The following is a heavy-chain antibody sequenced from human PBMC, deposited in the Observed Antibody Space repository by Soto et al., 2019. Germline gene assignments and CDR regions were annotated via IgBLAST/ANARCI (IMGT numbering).Heavy chain of an antibody. Sequence: SETLSLTCTVSGGSMSSHYWTWLRQPPGKGLEWIGYISYSGSSYYNPSLKSRVTISADTSRNQSSLRLTSVIAADTAVYFCARADPDASVGFWGQGTPVTVSS. CDR1: GGSMSSHY. V-gene: IGHV4-59*11. CDR3: ARADPDASVGF. J-gene: IGHJ4*02. D-gene: IGHD3-16*01. CDR2: ISYSGSS.